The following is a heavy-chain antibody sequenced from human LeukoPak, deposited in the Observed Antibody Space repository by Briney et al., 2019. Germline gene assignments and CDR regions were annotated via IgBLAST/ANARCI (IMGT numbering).Heavy chain of an antibody. J-gene: IGHJ3*02. CDR2: ISRSGST. V-gene: IGHV3-23*01. Sequence: GGSLRLSCAASGFTFSAYDMQWVRQAPGKGPEWVSGISRSGSTYYRDSVRGRFTISRDNYKNTLYLQMNSLRAEDTAVYYCAKGGYFAFDIWGQGTMVTVSS. CDR1: GFTFSAYD. D-gene: IGHD2-2*03. CDR3: AKGGYFAFDI.